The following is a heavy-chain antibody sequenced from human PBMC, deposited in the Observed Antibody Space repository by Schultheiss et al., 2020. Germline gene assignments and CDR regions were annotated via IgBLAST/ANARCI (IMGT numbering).Heavy chain of an antibody. CDR1: GGSFSGYY. CDR2: IYYSGST. D-gene: IGHD5-12*01. CDR3: ARDGVVATSRAPYGMDV. V-gene: IGHV4-34*01. J-gene: IGHJ6*02. Sequence: SETLSLTCAVYGGSFSGYYWGWIRQPPGKGLEWIGSIYYSGSTYYNPSLKSRVTISVDTSKNQFSLKLSSVTAADTAVYYCARDGVVATSRAPYGMDVWGQGTTVTVSS.